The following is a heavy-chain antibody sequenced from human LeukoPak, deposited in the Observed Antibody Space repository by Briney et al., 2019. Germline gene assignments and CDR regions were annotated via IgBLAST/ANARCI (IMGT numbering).Heavy chain of an antibody. V-gene: IGHV4-34*01. CDR2: INHSGST. Sequence: KPSETLSLTCAVYGGSFSGYYWSWIRQPPGKGLEWIGEINHSGSTNYNPSLKSRVTISVDTSKNQFSLRLSSVTAADTAVYYCARADVDTAMIPWFDPWGQGTLVTVSS. D-gene: IGHD5-18*01. CDR3: ARADVDTAMIPWFDP. CDR1: GGSFSGYY. J-gene: IGHJ5*02.